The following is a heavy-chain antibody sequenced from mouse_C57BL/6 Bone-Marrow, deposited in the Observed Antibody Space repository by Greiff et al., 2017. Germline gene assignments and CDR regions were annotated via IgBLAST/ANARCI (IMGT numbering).Heavy chain of an antibody. CDR1: GYSFTGYY. J-gene: IGHJ4*01. D-gene: IGHD1-1*02. Sequence: VQLQQSGPELVKPGASVKISCKASGYSFTGYYMNWVKQSPEKSLEWIGEINPSTGGTTYNQKFKAKATLTVDKSSRTAYMQLKSLTSEDSAVYYCAREGGGTWHGLSMDYWGQGTSVTVSS. V-gene: IGHV1-42*01. CDR3: AREGGGTWHGLSMDY. CDR2: INPSTGGT.